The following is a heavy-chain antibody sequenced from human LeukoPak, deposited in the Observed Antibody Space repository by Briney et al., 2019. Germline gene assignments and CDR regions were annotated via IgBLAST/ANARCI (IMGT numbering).Heavy chain of an antibody. CDR2: ISSNSYYI. CDR1: GFTFSRYS. CDR3: ARWGDGYGFDY. J-gene: IGHJ4*02. V-gene: IGHV3-21*01. Sequence: PGGSLRLSCAASGFTFSRYSMNWVRQAPGKGLEWVSTISSNSYYIYYADSVKGRFTISRDNAKNSVYLQMNSLTVEDTAVYYCARWGDGYGFDYWGQGTLVTVSS. D-gene: IGHD5-24*01.